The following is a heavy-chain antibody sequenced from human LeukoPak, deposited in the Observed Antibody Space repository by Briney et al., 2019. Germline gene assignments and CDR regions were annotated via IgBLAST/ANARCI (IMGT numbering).Heavy chain of an antibody. CDR3: ATSEAAPYYYYGMDV. D-gene: IGHD6-6*01. CDR2: IIPIFGTA. Sequence: SVKVSCKASGGTFSSYAISWVRQAPGQGLEWTGGIIPIFGTANYAQKFQGRVTITADESTSTAYMELSSLRSEDTAVYYCATSEAAPYYYYGMDVWGQGTTVTVSS. CDR1: GGTFSSYA. J-gene: IGHJ6*02. V-gene: IGHV1-69*13.